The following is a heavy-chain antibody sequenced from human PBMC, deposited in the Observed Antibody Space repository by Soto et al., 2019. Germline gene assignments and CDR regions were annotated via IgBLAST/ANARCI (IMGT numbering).Heavy chain of an antibody. CDR1: GFTFSSYS. Sequence: GGSLRLSCAASGFTFSSYSMNWVRQAPGKGLEWVSAISGSGGSTYYADSVKGRFTISRDNSKNTLYLQMNSLRAEDTAVYYCAKDLGDFWSGPSPYYYYYGMDVWGQGTTVIVSS. CDR2: ISGSGGST. CDR3: AKDLGDFWSGPSPYYYYYGMDV. D-gene: IGHD3-3*01. V-gene: IGHV3-23*01. J-gene: IGHJ6*02.